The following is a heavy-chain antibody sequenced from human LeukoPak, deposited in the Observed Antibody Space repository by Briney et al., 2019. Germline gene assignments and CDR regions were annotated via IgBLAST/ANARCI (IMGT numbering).Heavy chain of an antibody. CDR2: INHSGST. J-gene: IGHJ4*02. V-gene: IGHV4-34*01. Sequence: SETLSLTCAVYGGSFSGYYWSWIRQPPRKGLEWIGEINHSGSTTYNPSLKSQVSISIDTSKNQFSLKLRSVTAADTAVYYCARGREGATLPHFDYWGQGTLVTVSS. CDR1: GGSFSGYY. CDR3: ARGREGATLPHFDY. D-gene: IGHD1-26*01.